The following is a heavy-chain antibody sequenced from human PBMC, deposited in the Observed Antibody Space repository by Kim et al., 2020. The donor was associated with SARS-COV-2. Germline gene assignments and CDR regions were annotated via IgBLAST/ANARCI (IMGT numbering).Heavy chain of an antibody. CDR3: ARSRAAAGYYYYGMDV. D-gene: IGHD6-13*01. CDR1: GFTFSSYD. CDR2: IGTAGDT. Sequence: GGSLRLSCAASGFTFSSYDMHWVRQATGKGLEWVSAIGTAGDTYYPGSVKGRFTISRENAKNSLYLQMNSLRAGDTAVYYCARSRAAAGYYYYGMDVWGQGTTVTVSS. V-gene: IGHV3-13*04. J-gene: IGHJ6*02.